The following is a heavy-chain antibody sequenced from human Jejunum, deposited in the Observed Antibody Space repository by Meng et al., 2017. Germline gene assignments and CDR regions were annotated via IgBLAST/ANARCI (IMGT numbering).Heavy chain of an antibody. CDR1: VGSISSGAYS. CDR3: AALLPPAEY. J-gene: IGHJ4*02. V-gene: IGHV4-30-2*01. CDR2: SYHTGSS. Sequence: QLQLQESGSGLVQPSQTLSLPCAVSVGSISSGAYSWSWIRQPPGKGLEWIGHSYHTGSSNYNPSLESRVTISVDRSKNQFSLRLTSVTAADTAVYYCAALLPPAEYWGQGVLVTVSS.